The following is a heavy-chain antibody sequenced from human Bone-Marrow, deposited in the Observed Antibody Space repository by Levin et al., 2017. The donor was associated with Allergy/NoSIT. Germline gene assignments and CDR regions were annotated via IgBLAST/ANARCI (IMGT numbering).Heavy chain of an antibody. V-gene: IGHV5-51*01. CDR3: ATSVRSSGWYGKCDY. CDR2: IYPDDSDT. J-gene: IGHJ4*02. D-gene: IGHD6-19*01. Sequence: GESLKISCKGSGFSFTSYWIGWVRQMPGKGLEWMGIIYPDDSDTRYSPSFQGQVTISPDQSISTAYLQCSSLKASDTAMYYCATSVRSSGWYGKCDYWGQGILVTVSS. CDR1: GFSFTSYW.